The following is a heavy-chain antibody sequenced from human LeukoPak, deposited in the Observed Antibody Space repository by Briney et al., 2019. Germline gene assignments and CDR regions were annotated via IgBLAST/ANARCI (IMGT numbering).Heavy chain of an antibody. V-gene: IGHV5-51*01. CDR2: IYPGDSDT. J-gene: IGHJ6*03. CDR3: AAGVYRSGWYDYYYMDV. CDR1: GYSFTSYW. D-gene: IGHD6-19*01. Sequence: GESLKISSKGSGYSFTSYWIGWVRQMPGKGLEWMGIIYPGDSDTRYSPSFQGQVTISADKSISTAYLQWSSLKASDTAMYYCAAGVYRSGWYDYYYMDVWGKGTTVTVSS.